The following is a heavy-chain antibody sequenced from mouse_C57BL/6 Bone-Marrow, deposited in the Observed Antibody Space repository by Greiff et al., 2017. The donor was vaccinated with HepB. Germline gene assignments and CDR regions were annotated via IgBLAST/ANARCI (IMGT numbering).Heavy chain of an antibody. D-gene: IGHD1-1*01. J-gene: IGHJ1*03. CDR3: AYTTVRYFDV. Sequence: QVQLQQPGAELARPGSSVKLSCKASGYTFTSYWMHWVKQRPIQGLEWIGNIDPSDSETHYNQKFKDKATLTVDKSSSTAYMQLSSLTSEDSAVYYCAYTTVRYFDVWGTGTTVTVSS. V-gene: IGHV1-52*01. CDR2: IDPSDSET. CDR1: GYTFTSYW.